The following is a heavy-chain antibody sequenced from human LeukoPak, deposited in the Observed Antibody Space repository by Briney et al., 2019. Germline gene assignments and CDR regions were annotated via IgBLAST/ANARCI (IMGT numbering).Heavy chain of an antibody. CDR1: GYTFTGYY. D-gene: IGHD6-13*01. CDR3: ARDTNSRPDY. CDR2: INPNSGGT. Sequence: ASVKVSCKASGYTFTGYYMHWVRQAPGQGRGWRGWINPNSGGTNYAQKFQGRVTMTRETSISTAYMELSRLRPDDTAVYYCARDTNSRPDYWGQGTLVTVSS. J-gene: IGHJ4*02. V-gene: IGHV1-2*02.